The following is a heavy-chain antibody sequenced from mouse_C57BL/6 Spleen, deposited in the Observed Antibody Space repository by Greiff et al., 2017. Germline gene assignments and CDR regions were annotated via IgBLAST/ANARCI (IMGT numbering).Heavy chain of an antibody. CDR3: ARREIYYGNYDYAMDY. V-gene: IGHV1-63*01. CDR1: GYTFTNYW. CDR2: IYPGGGYT. D-gene: IGHD2-1*01. J-gene: IGHJ4*01. Sequence: VQLQQSGAELVRPGTSVKMSCKASGYTFTNYWIGWAKQRPGHGLEWIGDIYPGGGYTNYNEKFKGKATLTADKSSSTAYMQFSSLTSEDSAIYYCARREIYYGNYDYAMDYWGQGTSVTVSS.